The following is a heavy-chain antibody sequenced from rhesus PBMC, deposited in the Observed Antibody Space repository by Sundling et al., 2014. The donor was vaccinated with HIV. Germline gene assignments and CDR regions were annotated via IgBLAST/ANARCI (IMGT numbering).Heavy chain of an antibody. Sequence: QLQLQESGPGLVKPSETLSVACAVYGGSISSNYWSWIRQAPGKRLEWIGYIYGSDSNTDYNPSLKSRVTLSVDTSKNQLSLKLSSVTAADTAMYYCARTGPWTGYQTYYYGLDSWGQGVVVTVSS. J-gene: IGHJ6*01. D-gene: IGHD3-3*01. CDR1: GGSISSNY. CDR2: IYGSDSNT. CDR3: ARTGPWTGYQTYYYGLDS. V-gene: IGHV4-169*01.